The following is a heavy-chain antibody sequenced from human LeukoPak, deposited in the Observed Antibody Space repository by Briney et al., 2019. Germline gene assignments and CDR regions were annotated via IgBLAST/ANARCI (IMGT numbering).Heavy chain of an antibody. J-gene: IGHJ5*02. V-gene: IGHV7-4-1*02. CDR3: ARKYSSGWDGPEWFDP. D-gene: IGHD6-19*01. Sequence: ASVKVSCKASGYTFTSYAMNWVRQAPGQGLEWMGWINTNTGNPTYAQGFTGRFVFSLDTSVSTAYLQISSLKAEDTAVYYCARKYSSGWDGPEWFDPWGQGTLVTVSS. CDR2: INTNTGNP. CDR1: GYTFTSYA.